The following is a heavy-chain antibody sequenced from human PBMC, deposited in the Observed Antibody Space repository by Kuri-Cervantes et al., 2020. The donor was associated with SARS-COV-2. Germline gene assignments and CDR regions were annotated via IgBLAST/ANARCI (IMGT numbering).Heavy chain of an antibody. D-gene: IGHD3-22*01. V-gene: IGHV3-30*18. Sequence: GGSLRLSCAASGFTFSSYGMHWVRQAPGKGLEWVAVISYDGSNKYYADSVKGRFTISRDNSKNTLYPQMNSLRAEDTAVYYCAKDLGIVVVISASIDYWGQGTLVTVSS. J-gene: IGHJ4*02. CDR2: ISYDGSNK. CDR3: AKDLGIVVVISASIDY. CDR1: GFTFSSYG.